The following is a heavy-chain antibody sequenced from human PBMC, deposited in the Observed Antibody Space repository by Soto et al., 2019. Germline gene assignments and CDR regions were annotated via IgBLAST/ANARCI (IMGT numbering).Heavy chain of an antibody. D-gene: IGHD5-12*01. Sequence: SETLSLTCTVSGGSISSYYWSWIRQPPGKGLEWIGYIYYSGSTNYNPSLKSRVTISVDTSKNQFSLKLSSVTAADTAVYYCARHPQYSGYDFGEYYYYYMDVWGKGTTVTVSS. CDR1: GGSISSYY. V-gene: IGHV4-59*08. CDR2: IYYSGST. J-gene: IGHJ6*03. CDR3: ARHPQYSGYDFGEYYYYYMDV.